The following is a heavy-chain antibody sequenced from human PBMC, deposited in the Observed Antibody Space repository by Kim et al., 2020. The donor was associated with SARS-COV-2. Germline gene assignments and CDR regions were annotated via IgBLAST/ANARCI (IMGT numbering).Heavy chain of an antibody. CDR2: ISGSGGST. CDR3: VVPDSPGWEYYFDY. V-gene: IGHV3-23*01. J-gene: IGHJ4*02. D-gene: IGHD1-26*01. Sequence: GGSLRLSCAASGFTFSSYAMSWVRQAPGKGLEWVSAISGSGGSTYYADSVKGRFTISRDNSKNTLYLQMNSLRAEDTAVYYCVVPDSPGWEYYFDYWGQGTLVTVSS. CDR1: GFTFSSYA.